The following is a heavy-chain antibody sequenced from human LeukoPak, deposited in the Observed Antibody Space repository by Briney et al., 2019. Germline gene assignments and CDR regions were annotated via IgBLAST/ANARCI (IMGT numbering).Heavy chain of an antibody. D-gene: IGHD5-18*01. CDR1: GFTVSSNY. Sequence: PGGFLRLSCAASGFTVSSNYMSWVRQAPGKGLEWVSVIYSGGSTYYADSVKGRFTISRDNSKNTLYLQMNSLRAEDTAVYYCARARRGYSYGYRAGYYYYYYMDVWGKGTTVTISS. CDR2: IYSGGST. CDR3: ARARRGYSYGYRAGYYYYYYMDV. V-gene: IGHV3-53*01. J-gene: IGHJ6*03.